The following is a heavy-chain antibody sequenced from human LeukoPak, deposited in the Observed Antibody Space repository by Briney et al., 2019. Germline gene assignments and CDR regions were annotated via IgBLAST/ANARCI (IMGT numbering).Heavy chain of an antibody. CDR1: GGSISSYY. V-gene: IGHV4-59*01. CDR2: IYYSGST. J-gene: IGHJ4*02. CDR3: ARVSTGITGTTRSNYFDY. D-gene: IGHD1-20*01. Sequence: PSETLSLTCTVSGGSISSYYWSWIRQPPGKGLEWIGYIYYSGSTNYNPSLKSRVTISVDTSKNQFSLKLSSVTAADTAVYYCARVSTGITGTTRSNYFDYWGQGTLVTVSS.